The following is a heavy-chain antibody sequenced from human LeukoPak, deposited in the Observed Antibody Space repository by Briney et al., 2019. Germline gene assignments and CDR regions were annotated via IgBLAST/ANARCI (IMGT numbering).Heavy chain of an antibody. CDR1: GFTFSSYA. J-gene: IGHJ4*02. CDR3: AKASPYGDSHFDY. V-gene: IGHV3-23*01. D-gene: IGHD4-17*01. CDR2: ISGSGGST. Sequence: SGGSLRLSCAASGFTFSSYAMSWVRQAPGKGLEWVSAISGSGGSTYYADSVKGRFTISRDNSKNTPYLQMNSLRAEDTAVYYCAKASPYGDSHFDYWGQGTLVTVSS.